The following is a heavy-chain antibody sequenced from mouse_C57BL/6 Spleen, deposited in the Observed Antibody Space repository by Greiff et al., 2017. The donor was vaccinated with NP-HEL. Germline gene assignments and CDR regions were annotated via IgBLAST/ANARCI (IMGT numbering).Heavy chain of an antibody. CDR2: IYPGNSDT. Sequence: VHVKQSGTVLARPGASVKMSCKTSGYTFTSYWMHWVKQRPGQGLEWIGAIYPGNSDTSYNQKFKGKAKLTAVTSASTAYMELSSLTNEDSAVYYCTSRGITTVVAPFAYWGQGTLVTVSA. D-gene: IGHD1-1*01. CDR1: GYTFTSYW. CDR3: TSRGITTVVAPFAY. V-gene: IGHV1-5*01. J-gene: IGHJ3*01.